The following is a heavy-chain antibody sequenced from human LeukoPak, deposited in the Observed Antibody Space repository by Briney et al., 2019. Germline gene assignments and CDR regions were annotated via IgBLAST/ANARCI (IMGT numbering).Heavy chain of an antibody. D-gene: IGHD2-21*02. CDR1: GFTFSIYS. V-gene: IGHV3-21*01. CDR2: ISSSSSYI. J-gene: IGHJ2*01. Sequence: GGSLRLSCAASGFTFSIYSMNWVRQAPGKGLEWVSSISSSSSYIYYADSVKGRFTISRDNAKNSLYLQTNSLRAEDTAVYYCARGPPSAYCGDDCYWYFDLWGRGTLVTVSS. CDR3: ARGPPSAYCGDDCYWYFDL.